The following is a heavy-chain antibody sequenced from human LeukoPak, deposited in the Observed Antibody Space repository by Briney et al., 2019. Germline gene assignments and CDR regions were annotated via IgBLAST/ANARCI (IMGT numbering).Heavy chain of an antibody. CDR1: GYTLTELS. CDR3: ATQYDYDRSAYYLRAFDL. V-gene: IGHV1-24*01. CDR2: FDPEDGET. Sequence: ASVKVSCKVYGYTLTELSMHWVRQAPGKGLEWMGGFDPEDGETIYAQKFQGRVTLTEDTSTDTAYMELSSLRSEDTAVYYCATQYDYDRSAYYLRAFDLWGQGTKVTVSS. D-gene: IGHD3-22*01. J-gene: IGHJ3*01.